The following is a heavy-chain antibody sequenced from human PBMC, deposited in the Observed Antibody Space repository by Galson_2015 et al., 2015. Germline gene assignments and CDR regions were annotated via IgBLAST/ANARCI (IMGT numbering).Heavy chain of an antibody. CDR2: ISSNGGST. D-gene: IGHD6-13*01. CDR3: VKDRDTGYHYYMDV. CDR1: GFTFSRYA. J-gene: IGHJ6*03. Sequence: SLRLSCAASGFTFSRYAMHWVRQAPGKGLEYVSGISSNGGSTYYTDSVKGRFTISRDNSKNTLYLQMSSLRAEDTAVYYCVKDRDTGYHYYMDVWGKGTTVTVSS. V-gene: IGHV3-64D*06.